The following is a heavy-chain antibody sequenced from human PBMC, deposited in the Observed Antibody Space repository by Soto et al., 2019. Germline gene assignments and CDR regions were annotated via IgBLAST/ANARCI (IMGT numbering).Heavy chain of an antibody. V-gene: IGHV3-74*01. CDR2: IKGDESTT. CDR1: GFTFSTYW. J-gene: IGHJ4*02. D-gene: IGHD3-16*01. Sequence: VQLVESGGGLVQPGGSLRLSCAAPGFTFSTYWMHWVRQAPGEGLVWVSRIKGDESTTNYADSVKGRFTVSRDNARNTLCLQINSLRPEDTAIYYCARGGLYAYYQDNWGQGTLVTVSS. CDR3: ARGGLYAYYQDN.